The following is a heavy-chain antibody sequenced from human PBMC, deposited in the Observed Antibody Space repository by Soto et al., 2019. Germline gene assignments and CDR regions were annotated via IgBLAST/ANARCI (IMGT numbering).Heavy chain of an antibody. CDR1: GGTFSSYT. CDR3: ATGVVVVAATDGY. J-gene: IGHJ4*02. Sequence: QVQLVQSGADERKAGSSVKVSCKASGGTFSSYTISWVRQAPGQGLEWMGRIIPILGIANYAQKFQGRVTITADKSTSTAYMELSSLRSEDTAVYYCATGVVVVAATDGYWGQGTLVTVSS. D-gene: IGHD2-15*01. V-gene: IGHV1-69*02. CDR2: IIPILGIA.